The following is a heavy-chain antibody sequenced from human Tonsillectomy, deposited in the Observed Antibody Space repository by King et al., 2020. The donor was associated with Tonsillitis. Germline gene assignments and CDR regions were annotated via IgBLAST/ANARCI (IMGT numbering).Heavy chain of an antibody. V-gene: IGHV3-33*01. Sequence: VQLVESGGGVVQPGRSLRLSCAASGFTFSTYGMHWVRQAPGKGLQWVAVIWSDGSNKYYADSVKGRFTISRDNSKNPLYLQMNSLRAEDTAVYYCARGATGPTYWGQGTLVTVSS. J-gene: IGHJ4*02. CDR2: IWSDGSNK. CDR3: ARGATGPTY. CDR1: GFTFSTYG. D-gene: IGHD1/OR15-1a*01.